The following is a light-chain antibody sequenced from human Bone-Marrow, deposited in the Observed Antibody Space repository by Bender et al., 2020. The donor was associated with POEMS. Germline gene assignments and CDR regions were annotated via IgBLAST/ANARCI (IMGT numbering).Light chain of an antibody. CDR2: GYN. Sequence: QSVLTQPPSVSGAPGQRVTISCTGSSSNTGSGYDINWYQHLPGTAPKLLIYGYNNRPSGVSNRFSASKSGTSASLAITGLQAEDEGDYYCQSYDNSLGGWVFGGGTKLTVL. V-gene: IGLV1-40*01. CDR3: QSYDNSLGGWV. CDR1: SSNTGSGYD. J-gene: IGLJ3*02.